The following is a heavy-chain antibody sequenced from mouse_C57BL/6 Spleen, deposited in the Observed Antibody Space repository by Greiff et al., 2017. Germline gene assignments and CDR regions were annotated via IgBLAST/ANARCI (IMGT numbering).Heavy chain of an antibody. Sequence: VQLQQPGTELVKPGASVKLSCKASGYTFTSYWMHWVKQRPGQGLEWIGNINPSNGGTNYNEKFKSKATLTVDKSSSTAYMQLSSLTSEDSAVYYCAREGGIYDGYFAYWGQGTLVTVSA. D-gene: IGHD2-3*01. J-gene: IGHJ3*01. CDR1: GYTFTSYW. CDR3: AREGGIYDGYFAY. V-gene: IGHV1-53*01. CDR2: INPSNGGT.